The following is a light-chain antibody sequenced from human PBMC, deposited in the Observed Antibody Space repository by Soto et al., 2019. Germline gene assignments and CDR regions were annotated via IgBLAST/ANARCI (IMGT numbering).Light chain of an antibody. CDR2: DNS. CDR3: EAWDGSLNAVV. CDR1: SSNIGNNF. V-gene: IGLV1-51*01. J-gene: IGLJ3*02. Sequence: QSVLTQPPSVSAAPGQKVTISCSGSSSNIGNNFVAWYQQFPGTAPKLLMFDNSKRPSGILDRFSASKSGTSAMLGITGLQTGDEADYYCEAWDGSLNAVVFGGGTKLTVL.